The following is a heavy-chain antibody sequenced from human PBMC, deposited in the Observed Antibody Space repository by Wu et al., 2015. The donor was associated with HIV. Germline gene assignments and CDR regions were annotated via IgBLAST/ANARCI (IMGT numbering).Heavy chain of an antibody. CDR1: GYTFITYG. CDR3: ARDGGIMYNWNYGGYFDY. Sequence: QVQLLQSGAEVRKPGASVKISCKTSGYTFITYGISWVRQAPGQGLEWLGRVSVHDGSTNYAQRVQGRVTLTTDTSTTTAYMELTNLRPDDTAVYYCARDGGIMYNWNYGGYFDYWGQGTLVTVSS. CDR2: VSVHDGST. D-gene: IGHD1-7*01. V-gene: IGHV1-18*01. J-gene: IGHJ4*02.